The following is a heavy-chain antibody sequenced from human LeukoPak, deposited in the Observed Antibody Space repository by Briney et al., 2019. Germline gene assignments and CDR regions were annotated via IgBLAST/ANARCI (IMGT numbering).Heavy chain of an antibody. J-gene: IGHJ6*03. Sequence: PSETLSLTCIVSAYSISSGYYWGWIRQPPGKGLEWIGSIYHSESTYYNPSLKSRVTISVDTSKNQFSLKLSSVTAADTAVYYCASKVAAAGLYYYYYMDVWGKGTTVTVSS. V-gene: IGHV4-38-2*02. CDR3: ASKVAAAGLYYYYYMDV. CDR2: IYHSEST. D-gene: IGHD6-13*01. CDR1: AYSISSGYY.